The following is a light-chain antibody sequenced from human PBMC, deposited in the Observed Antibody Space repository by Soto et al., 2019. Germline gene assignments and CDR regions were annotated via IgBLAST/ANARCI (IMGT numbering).Light chain of an antibody. CDR1: NIDSKS. J-gene: IGLJ1*01. CDR3: QVWESSSDQYV. CDR2: DDS. V-gene: IGLV3-21*02. Sequence: SYELTQPPSVSVAPGQAARITCGGDNIDSKSVHWYQQKPGQAPVLVVYDDSDRPSGIPERFSGSNSGNTATLTISRVEAGGEADYYCQVWESSSDQYVFGTGTKVTVL.